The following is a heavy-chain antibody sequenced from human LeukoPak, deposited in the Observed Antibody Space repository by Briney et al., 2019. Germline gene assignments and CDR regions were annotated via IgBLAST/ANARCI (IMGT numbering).Heavy chain of an antibody. Sequence: PGGSLRLSCAASGFTFSSYGMHWVRQAPGKGLEWVAFIRYDGSNKYYADSVKGRFTISRDNSKNTLYLQMNGLRAEDTAVYYCAKDALWFGELFYIDYWGQGTLVTVSS. D-gene: IGHD3-10*01. CDR3: AKDALWFGELFYIDY. J-gene: IGHJ4*02. CDR1: GFTFSSYG. CDR2: IRYDGSNK. V-gene: IGHV3-30*02.